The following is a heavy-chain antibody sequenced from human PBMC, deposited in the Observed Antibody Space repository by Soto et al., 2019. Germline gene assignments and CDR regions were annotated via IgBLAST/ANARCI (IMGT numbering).Heavy chain of an antibody. V-gene: IGHV4-31*03. D-gene: IGHD4-4*01. CDR3: AGHPYSESWFDP. CDR2: IDDSGNT. CDR1: GASISSGAYD. Sequence: QVQLQESGPGLVKPSQTLSLTCTVSGASISSGAYDWSWIRQHPGKGLEWIGHIDDSGNTYYNPALNNRVFTXAXPSKNHFSLRLTFVSAADTAVYYCAGHPYSESWFDPWGQGTLVTVSS. J-gene: IGHJ5*02.